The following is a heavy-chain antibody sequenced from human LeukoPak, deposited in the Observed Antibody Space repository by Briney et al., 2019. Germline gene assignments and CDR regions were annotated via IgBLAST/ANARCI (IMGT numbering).Heavy chain of an antibody. V-gene: IGHV3-30*04. CDR1: GFTFSSYA. D-gene: IGHD2-21*02. CDR3: ARDGMHIVVVTGGRFYYMDV. Sequence: PGGSLRLSCAASGFTFSSYAMHWVRQAPGKGLEWVAVISYDGSNKYYADSVKGRFTISRDNSKNTLYLQMNSLRAEDTAVYYCARDGMHIVVVTGGRFYYMDVWGKGTTVTISS. J-gene: IGHJ6*03. CDR2: ISYDGSNK.